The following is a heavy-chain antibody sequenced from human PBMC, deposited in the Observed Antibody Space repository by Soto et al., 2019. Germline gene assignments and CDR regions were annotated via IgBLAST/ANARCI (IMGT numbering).Heavy chain of an antibody. V-gene: IGHV1-69*06. CDR2: IIPIFGTA. J-gene: IGHJ4*02. CDR3: ARAAQYYYDSSGYYDFDY. D-gene: IGHD3-22*01. CDR1: GGTFSSYA. Sequence: SVKVSCKASGGTFSSYAISWVRQAPGQGLEWMGGIIPIFGTANYAQKFQGRVTITADKSTSTAYMELSSLRSEDTAVYYCARAAQYYYDSSGYYDFDYWRQGTRVTVSS.